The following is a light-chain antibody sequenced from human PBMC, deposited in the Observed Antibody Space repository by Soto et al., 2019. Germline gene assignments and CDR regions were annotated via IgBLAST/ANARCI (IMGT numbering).Light chain of an antibody. CDR3: EPHNSYPLT. J-gene: IGKJ4*01. CDR1: QSISSY. V-gene: IGKV1-9*01. CDR2: GAS. Sequence: DIQMTQSPSSLSASVGDRVTITCRAIQSISSYPNCYQQKPGKSHKLLIYGASTLPSGVPSRFSSSRSGTEFTLTISSLHPEDFATYCCEPHNSYPLTFGGGTKVDTK.